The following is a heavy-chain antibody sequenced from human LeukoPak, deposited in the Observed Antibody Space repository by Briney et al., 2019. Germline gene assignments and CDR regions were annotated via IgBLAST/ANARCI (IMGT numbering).Heavy chain of an antibody. CDR3: ARRPSTIAVATTPFDY. V-gene: IGHV4-34*01. J-gene: IGHJ4*02. D-gene: IGHD6-19*01. Sequence: SETLSLTCAVYGGSFSGYYWSWIRQPPGKGLEWIGEINHSGSTNYNPSLKSRVTISVDTSKNQFSLKLSSVTAADTAVYYCARRPSTIAVATTPFDYWGQGTLVTVSS. CDR2: INHSGST. CDR1: GGSFSGYY.